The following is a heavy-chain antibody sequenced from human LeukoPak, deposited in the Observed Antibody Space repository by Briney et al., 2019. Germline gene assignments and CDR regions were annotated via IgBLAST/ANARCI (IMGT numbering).Heavy chain of an antibody. CDR3: ARGHDYDSSVAY. CDR2: IYSGGST. D-gene: IGHD3-22*01. V-gene: IGHV3-66*01. J-gene: IGHJ4*02. Sequence: GGSLRLSCAASGFTVSSNYMSWVRQAPGKGLEWVSVIYSGGSTYYADSVKGRFTISRDNPENTVDLQMNSLRAEDTAVYYCARGHDYDSSVAYWGQGTLVTVSS. CDR1: GFTVSSNY.